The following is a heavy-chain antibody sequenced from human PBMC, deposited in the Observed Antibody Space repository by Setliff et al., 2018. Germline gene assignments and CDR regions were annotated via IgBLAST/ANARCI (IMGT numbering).Heavy chain of an antibody. J-gene: IGHJ4*02. V-gene: IGHV1-2*02. CDR3: VIPFCAGATCPPS. Sequence: RASVKVSCKTSAYTFSGYYIHWVRQAPGQGLQWMGWINPNFGATNYAPKFQGRVTMTRDTSIRTAYMEVNSLRSDDTAVHYCVIPFCAGATCPPSWGQGTLVTVSS. CDR2: INPNFGAT. D-gene: IGHD2-21*01. CDR1: AYTFSGYY.